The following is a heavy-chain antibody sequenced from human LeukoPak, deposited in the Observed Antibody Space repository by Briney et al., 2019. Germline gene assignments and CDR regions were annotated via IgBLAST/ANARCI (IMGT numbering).Heavy chain of an antibody. CDR1: GYTFSDYY. D-gene: IGHD6-13*01. CDR2: INPNSGDT. Sequence: ASVKVSGKAFGYTFSDYYMHWMRQAPGQGPEWMGWINPNSGDTNYAQKLQGRVTMTGDTSISTTYMELSRLRFDDTAVYYCARDGSLDVWGQGTTVTVSS. J-gene: IGHJ6*02. V-gene: IGHV1-2*02. CDR3: ARDGSLDV.